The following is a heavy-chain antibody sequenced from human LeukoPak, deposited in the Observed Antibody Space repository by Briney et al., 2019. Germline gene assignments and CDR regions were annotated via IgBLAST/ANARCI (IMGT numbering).Heavy chain of an antibody. CDR1: GGSISSYY. J-gene: IGHJ6*02. Sequence: PSETLSLTCTVSGGSISSYYWSWIRQPPGKGLEWIGYIYYSGSTNYNPSLKSRVTISVDTSKNQFSLKLSSVTAADTAVYYCARLMSHRVADFYGMDVWGQGTTVTVSS. CDR2: IYYSGST. V-gene: IGHV4-59*08. CDR3: ARLMSHRVADFYGMDV. D-gene: IGHD6-19*01.